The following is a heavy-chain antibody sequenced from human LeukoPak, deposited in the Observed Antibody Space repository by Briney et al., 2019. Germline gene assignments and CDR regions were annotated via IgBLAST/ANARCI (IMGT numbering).Heavy chain of an antibody. J-gene: IGHJ6*02. CDR2: ISSSSSPI. V-gene: IGHV3-21*05. CDR1: GFTFSSYN. D-gene: IGHD5-24*01. Sequence: GGSLRLSCAASGFTFSSYNMNCVRQAPGKGLEWVSYISSSSSPIFYADSVKGRFTISRDNAKNSLYLQMNSLRAEDMAVYYCARDMATPRNYYYGMDVWGQGTTVTVSS. CDR3: ARDMATPRNYYYGMDV.